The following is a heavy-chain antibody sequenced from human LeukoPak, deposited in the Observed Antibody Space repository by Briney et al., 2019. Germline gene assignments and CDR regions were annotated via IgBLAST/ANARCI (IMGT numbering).Heavy chain of an antibody. D-gene: IGHD1-7*01. V-gene: IGHV3-33*01. Sequence: GGSLRLSCAASGFTFSSYGMHWVRQTPGKGLEWVAVIWYDGSNKYYADSVKGRFTISRDNAKNSLYLQMNSLRAEDTAVYYCARDKTGTNDAFDIWGLGTMVTVSS. J-gene: IGHJ3*02. CDR3: ARDKTGTNDAFDI. CDR2: IWYDGSNK. CDR1: GFTFSSYG.